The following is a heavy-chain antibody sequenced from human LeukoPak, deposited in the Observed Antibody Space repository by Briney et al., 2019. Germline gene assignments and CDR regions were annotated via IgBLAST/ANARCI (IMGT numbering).Heavy chain of an antibody. D-gene: IGHD3-10*01. Sequence: ASVKVSCKASGYTFTSYAMNWVRQAPGQGPEWMGWINTNTGNPTYAQGFTGRFVFSLDTSVSTAYLQISSLKAEDTAVYYCARVSRVVRGVIIFPLGYRGQGTLVTVSS. CDR2: INTNTGNP. J-gene: IGHJ4*02. V-gene: IGHV7-4-1*02. CDR3: ARVSRVVRGVIIFPLGY. CDR1: GYTFTSYA.